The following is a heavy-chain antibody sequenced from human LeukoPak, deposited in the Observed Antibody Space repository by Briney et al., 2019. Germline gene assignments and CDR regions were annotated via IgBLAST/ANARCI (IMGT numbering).Heavy chain of an antibody. J-gene: IGHJ4*02. D-gene: IGHD3-10*01. CDR1: GFTFSSYA. CDR3: AREFASGFGYFDY. CDR2: ISYDGSNK. Sequence: PGGSLRLSCAASGFTFSSYAMHWVRQAPGKGLEWVAVISYDGSNKYYADSVKGRFTISRDNSKNTLYLQMNSLRAEDTAVYYRAREFASGFGYFDYWGQGTLVTVSS. V-gene: IGHV3-30-3*01.